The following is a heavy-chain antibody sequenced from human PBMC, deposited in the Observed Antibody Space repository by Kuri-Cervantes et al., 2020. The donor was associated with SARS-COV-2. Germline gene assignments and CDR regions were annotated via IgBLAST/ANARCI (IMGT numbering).Heavy chain of an antibody. Sequence: GESLKISCAASGFTFSSYGMHWVRQAPGKGLEWVAVISYDGSNKYYADSVKGRFTISRDNSKNTLYLQMNRLRAEDTAVYYCARAPFQDASGSYFLDYWGQGTLVTVSS. D-gene: IGHD3-10*01. J-gene: IGHJ4*02. CDR1: GFTFSSYG. CDR3: ARAPFQDASGSYFLDY. CDR2: ISYDGSNK. V-gene: IGHV3-30*03.